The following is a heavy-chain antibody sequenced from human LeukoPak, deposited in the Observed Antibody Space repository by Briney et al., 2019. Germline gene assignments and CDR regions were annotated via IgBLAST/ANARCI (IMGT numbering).Heavy chain of an antibody. V-gene: IGHV1-8*01. CDR1: GYTFTSYD. CDR3: ARGLSTTVTTFYYYYYMDV. D-gene: IGHD4-17*01. J-gene: IGHJ6*03. CDR2: MNPNSGNT. Sequence: SVKVSCKASGYTFTSYDINWVRQATGQGLEWMGWMNPNSGNTGYAQKFEGRVTTTRNTSISTAYMELSSLRSEDTAVYYCARGLSTTVTTFYYYYYMDVWGKGTTVTISS.